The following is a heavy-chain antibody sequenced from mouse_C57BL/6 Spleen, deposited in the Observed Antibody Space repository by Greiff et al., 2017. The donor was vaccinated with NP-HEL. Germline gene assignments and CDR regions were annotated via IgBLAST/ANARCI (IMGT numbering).Heavy chain of an antibody. J-gene: IGHJ2*01. CDR2: LDPEDGDT. CDR3: TTHYYGSSYEVYYFDY. V-gene: IGHV14-1*01. D-gene: IGHD1-1*01. CDR1: GFNINDYY. Sequence: EVKVEESGAELVRPGASVKLSCTASGFNINDYYMHWVKQRPEQGLEWIGRLDPEDGDTEYAPKFQGKATMTADTSSNTAYLQLSSLTSEDTAVYYCTTHYYGSSYEVYYFDYWGQGTTLTVSS.